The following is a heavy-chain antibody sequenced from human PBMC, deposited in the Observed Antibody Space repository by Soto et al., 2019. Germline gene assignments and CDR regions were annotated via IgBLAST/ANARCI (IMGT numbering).Heavy chain of an antibody. V-gene: IGHV4-30-4*01. CDR2: IYDSGST. Sequence: SETLSLTCTVSGGSISGGFGGLYYWSWIRQPPGKGLEWIGYIYDSGSTYYNPSLKSRVTISVDTSKNQFSLRLSSVTAADTAVYYCAREVISLTTDWYFDLWGRGTLVTVSS. D-gene: IGHD4-17*01. CDR3: AREVISLTTDWYFDL. J-gene: IGHJ2*01. CDR1: GGSISGGFGGLYY.